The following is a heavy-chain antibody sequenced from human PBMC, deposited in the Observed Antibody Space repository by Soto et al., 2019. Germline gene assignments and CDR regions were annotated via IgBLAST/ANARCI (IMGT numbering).Heavy chain of an antibody. J-gene: IGHJ4*02. CDR3: ARESEDLTSNFDY. V-gene: IGHV3-21*06. Sequence: GGSLRLSCAASGFTFTRYSMNWVRQAPGKGLEWVSSISSTTNYIYYGDSMKGRFTISRDNAKNSLYLEMNSLRAEDTAVYYCARESEDLTSNFDYWSQGTLVTVSS. CDR1: GFTFTRYS. CDR2: ISSTTNYI.